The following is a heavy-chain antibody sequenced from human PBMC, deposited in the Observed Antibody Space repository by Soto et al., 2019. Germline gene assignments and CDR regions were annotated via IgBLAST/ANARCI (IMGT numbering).Heavy chain of an antibody. V-gene: IGHV3-7*05. CDR3: ARDGAGSSWYRSYYYGMDV. CDR1: GFTFSSYW. J-gene: IGHJ6*02. CDR2: IKQDGSEK. Sequence: GGSLRLSCAASGFTFSSYWMSWVRQAPGKGLEWVANIKQDGSEKYYVDSVKGRFTISRDNAKNSLYLQMNSLRAEDTAVYYCARDGAGSSWYRSYYYGMDVWGQGTTVTVSS. D-gene: IGHD6-13*01.